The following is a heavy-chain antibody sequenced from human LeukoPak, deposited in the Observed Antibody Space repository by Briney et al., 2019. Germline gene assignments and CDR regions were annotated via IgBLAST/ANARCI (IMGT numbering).Heavy chain of an antibody. J-gene: IGHJ6*03. CDR1: GGSISSYY. D-gene: IGHD2-2*01. Sequence: SVTLSLTCTVSGGSISSYYWSWIRQSPGKGREWIGYIYYSWSTNYNPSLKRRVTISVDTYKNEFSLKLRSVTAADTAVFFCARTTKGYCSSASCFGFHYSYYMDVWGKGTTVTISS. V-gene: IGHV4-59*12. CDR2: IYYSWST. CDR3: ARTTKGYCSSASCFGFHYSYYMDV.